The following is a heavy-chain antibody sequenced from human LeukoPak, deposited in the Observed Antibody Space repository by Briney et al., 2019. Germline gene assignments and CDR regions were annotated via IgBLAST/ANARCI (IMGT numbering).Heavy chain of an antibody. CDR3: ARDLQTTYCSGGSCYGSAVY. J-gene: IGHJ4*02. D-gene: IGHD2-15*01. CDR1: GFTFSSYA. CDR2: IYSGGST. V-gene: IGHV3-66*01. Sequence: PGGSLRLSCAASGFTFSSYAMSWVRQAPGKGLEWVSVIYSGGSTYYADSVKGRFTISRDNSKNTLYLQMNSLRAEDTAVYYCARDLQTTYCSGGSCYGSAVYWGQGTLVTVSS.